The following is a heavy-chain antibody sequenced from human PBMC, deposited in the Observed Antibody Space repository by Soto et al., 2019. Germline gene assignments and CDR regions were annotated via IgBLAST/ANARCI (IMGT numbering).Heavy chain of an antibody. D-gene: IGHD6-13*01. Sequence: SETLSLTCTVSGGSVSSGSYYWSWIRQPPGKGLEWIGYIYYSGSTNYNPSLKSRVTISVDTSKNQFSLKLSSVTAADTAVYYCARDPIGNGSWDTYYFDYWGQGTLVTVSA. CDR3: ARDPIGNGSWDTYYFDY. CDR2: IYYSGST. CDR1: GGSVSSGSYY. J-gene: IGHJ4*02. V-gene: IGHV4-61*01.